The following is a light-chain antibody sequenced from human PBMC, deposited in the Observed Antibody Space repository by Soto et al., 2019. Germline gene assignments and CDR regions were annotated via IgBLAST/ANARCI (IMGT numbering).Light chain of an antibody. CDR3: CSSRV. Sequence: QSVLTQPASVSGSPGQSITISCTGTRSDVGGHEFVSWFQQHPGKAPKLIIYEGSKRPSGVSNRFSGSKSVNTASLTISGLRAEDEADYHCCSSRVFGGGTKLPVL. V-gene: IGLV2-23*01. J-gene: IGLJ3*02. CDR2: EGS. CDR1: RSDVGGHEF.